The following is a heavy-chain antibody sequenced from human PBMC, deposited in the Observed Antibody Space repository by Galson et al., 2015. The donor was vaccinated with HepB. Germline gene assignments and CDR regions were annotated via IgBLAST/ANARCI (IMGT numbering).Heavy chain of an antibody. D-gene: IGHD6-19*01. CDR3: AKSAGAGTVPRWYYFDY. Sequence: SMRLSCAASGFTFSSYAMSCVRQAPGKGLEWVSTITASGGNIYYEDSVKGRFTISRDNSRNTLYLQMNSLRAEDTAVYYCAKSAGAGTVPRWYYFDYWGQGTLVTVSS. J-gene: IGHJ4*02. CDR1: GFTFSSYA. V-gene: IGHV3-23*01. CDR2: ITASGGNI.